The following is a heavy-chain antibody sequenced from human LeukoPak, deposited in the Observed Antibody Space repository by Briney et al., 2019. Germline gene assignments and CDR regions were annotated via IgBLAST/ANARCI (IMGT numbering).Heavy chain of an antibody. CDR3: VRGSGTEWGFDY. Sequence: GGSLRLSCAASGFTFSSYSMNWVRQAPGKGLEWVSCISSSSNYIYYADSVKGRFTISRDNAKNSLYLQMNSLRAEDTAVYYCVRGSGTEWGFDYWGQGTLVTVSS. D-gene: IGHD1-1*01. CDR1: GFTFSSYS. J-gene: IGHJ4*02. CDR2: ISSSSNYI. V-gene: IGHV3-21*01.